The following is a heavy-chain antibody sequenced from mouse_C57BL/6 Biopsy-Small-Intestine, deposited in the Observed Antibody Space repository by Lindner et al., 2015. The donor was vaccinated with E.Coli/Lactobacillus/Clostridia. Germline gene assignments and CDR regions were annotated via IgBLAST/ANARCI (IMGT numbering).Heavy chain of an antibody. V-gene: IGHV1-42*01. Sequence: VQLQESGPELVKPGASVKISCKASGYSFTGYYMNWVKQSPEKSLEWIGEINPSTGDSTYNQKFKAKATLTVDKSSSTAYMQLKSLTSEDSAVYYCARITTVPHYYAMDYWGQGTSVTVSS. J-gene: IGHJ4*01. D-gene: IGHD1-1*01. CDR3: ARITTVPHYYAMDY. CDR2: INPSTGDS. CDR1: GYSFTGYY.